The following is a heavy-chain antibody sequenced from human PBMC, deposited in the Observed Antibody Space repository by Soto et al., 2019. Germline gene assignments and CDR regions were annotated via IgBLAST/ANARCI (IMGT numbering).Heavy chain of an antibody. CDR2: IYYSGST. V-gene: IGHV4-59*08. CDR1: GGSISSYY. J-gene: IGHJ5*02. CDR3: ARHFQGNWFDP. Sequence: KPSETLSLTCTVSGGSISSYYWSWIRQPPGKGLEWIGYIYYSGSTNYNPSLKSRVTISVDTSKNQFSLKLSSVTAADTAVYYCARHFQGNWFDPWGQGTLVTVSS.